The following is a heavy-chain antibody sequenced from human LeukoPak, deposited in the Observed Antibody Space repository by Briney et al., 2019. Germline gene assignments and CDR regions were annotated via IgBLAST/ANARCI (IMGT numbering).Heavy chain of an antibody. Sequence: GGSLRLSCAASGFTFDNYAMHWVRQAPGKGLEWVSLISGDGGSTYYADSVKGRFTISRDNSKNSLYLQMNSLRTEDTALYYCAKDMWVYYDSSGSPFDYWGQGTLVTVSS. V-gene: IGHV3-43*02. CDR1: GFTFDNYA. D-gene: IGHD3-22*01. J-gene: IGHJ4*02. CDR3: AKDMWVYYDSSGSPFDY. CDR2: ISGDGGST.